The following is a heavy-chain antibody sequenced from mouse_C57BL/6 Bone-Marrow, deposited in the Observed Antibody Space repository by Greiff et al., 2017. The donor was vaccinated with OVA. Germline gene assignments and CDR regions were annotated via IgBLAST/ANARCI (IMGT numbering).Heavy chain of an antibody. V-gene: IGHV1-69*01. Sequence: QVQLQQPGAELVMPGASVKLSCKASGYTFTSYWMHWVKQRPGQGLEWIGEIDPSDSYTNYNQKFKGKSTLTVDKSSSTAYMQLSSLTSEDSAVYYCAREGLRDYAMDYWGQGTSVTVSS. J-gene: IGHJ4*01. D-gene: IGHD2-4*01. CDR1: GYTFTSYW. CDR2: IDPSDSYT. CDR3: AREGLRDYAMDY.